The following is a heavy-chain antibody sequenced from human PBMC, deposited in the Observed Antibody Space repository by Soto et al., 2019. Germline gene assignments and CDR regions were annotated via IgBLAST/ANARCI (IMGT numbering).Heavy chain of an antibody. CDR3: AKDLRTTNSDYGMDV. Sequence: QVQLVESGGGVVQPGGSLRLTCVASGFTFGSHGMHWVRQAPGKGLEWVAVISYDETNEYYVDSVKGRFTISRDNSKSTLYLQMNRLRPEDTAVYKCAKDLRTTNSDYGMDVWGQGTTVTVSS. CDR2: ISYDETNE. J-gene: IGHJ6*02. D-gene: IGHD2-8*01. V-gene: IGHV3-30*18. CDR1: GFTFGSHG.